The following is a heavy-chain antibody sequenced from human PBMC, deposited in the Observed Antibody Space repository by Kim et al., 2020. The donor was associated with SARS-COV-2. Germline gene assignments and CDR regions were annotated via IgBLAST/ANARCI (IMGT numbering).Heavy chain of an antibody. CDR3: ASWALVGRPLNAFD. V-gene: IGHV4-39*01. D-gene: IGHD1-26*01. Sequence: SETLSLTCTVSGGSISSSSYYWVWIRQPPGKGLEWIGSIYYSGSTYYNPSRKSRVSISVDTSKNQFSLKLSSVTAADTALYYCASWALVGRPLNAFD. CDR2: IYYSGST. J-gene: IGHJ3*02. CDR1: GGSISSSSYY.